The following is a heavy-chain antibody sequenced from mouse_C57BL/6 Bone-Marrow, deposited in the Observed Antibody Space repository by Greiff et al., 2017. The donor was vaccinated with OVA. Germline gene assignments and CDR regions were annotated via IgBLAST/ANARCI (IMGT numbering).Heavy chain of an antibody. CDR1: GFSLTSYG. CDR3: ARVYYDYYYYAMDY. D-gene: IGHD2-4*01. Sequence: QLQQSGPGLVQPSQSLSITCTVSGFSLTSYGVHWVRQSPGKGLEWLGVIWSGGSTDYNAAFISRLSISKDNSKSQVFFKMNSLQSDDTAIYYCARVYYDYYYYAMDYWGQGTSVTVSS. CDR2: IWSGGST. V-gene: IGHV2-2*01. J-gene: IGHJ4*01.